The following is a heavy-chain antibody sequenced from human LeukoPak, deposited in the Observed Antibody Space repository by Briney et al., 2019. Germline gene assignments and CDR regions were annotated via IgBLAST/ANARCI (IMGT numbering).Heavy chain of an antibody. Sequence: PGGSLRLSCTASGFTFSDYAMSWVRQAPGKGLEWVAVISYDGSNKYYADSVKGRFTISRDNSKNTLYLQMNSLRAEDTAVYYCARGDFDYWGQGTLVTVSS. CDR2: ISYDGSNK. J-gene: IGHJ4*02. CDR3: ARGDFDY. V-gene: IGHV3-30*04. CDR1: GFTFSDYA.